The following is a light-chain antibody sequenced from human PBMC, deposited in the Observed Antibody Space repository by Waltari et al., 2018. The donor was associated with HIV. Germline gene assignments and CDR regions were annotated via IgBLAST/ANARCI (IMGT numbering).Light chain of an antibody. Sequence: QSALTQPASVSGSPGQSITISCTGTSSDVGRYNLVSWYQQHPGKAPKLMIYEVSKRPSGVSNRFSGSKSDNTASLTSSGRQAEDEANYYCCSYAGSSTLVFGGGTKLTVL. CDR3: CSYAGSSTLV. CDR1: SSDVGRYNL. J-gene: IGLJ3*02. CDR2: EVS. V-gene: IGLV2-23*02.